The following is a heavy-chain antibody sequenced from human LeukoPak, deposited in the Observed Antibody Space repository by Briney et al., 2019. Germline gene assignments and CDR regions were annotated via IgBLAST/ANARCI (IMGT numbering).Heavy chain of an antibody. V-gene: IGHV4-61*08. CDR1: GGSISSGGYS. D-gene: IGHD1-26*01. CDR2: IYYSGST. J-gene: IGHJ4*02. CDR3: ARSESGSYFSY. Sequence: SETLSLTCAVSGGSISSGGYSWSWIRQPPGKGLEWIGYIYYSGSTNYNPSLKSRVTISVDTSKNQFSLKLSSVTAADTAVYYCARSESGSYFSYWGQGTLITVSS.